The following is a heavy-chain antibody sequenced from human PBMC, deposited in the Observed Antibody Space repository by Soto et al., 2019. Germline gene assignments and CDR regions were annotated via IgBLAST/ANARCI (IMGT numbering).Heavy chain of an antibody. CDR1: GGSISIGGYY. CDR2: IYYSGST. Sequence: QVQLQESGPGLVKPSQTLSLTCTVSGGSISIGGYYWSWSRQHPGKGLEWIGYIYYSGSTYYNPSLKSRVTISVDTSKNQFALKLSSVTAADTAVYYCARESMITFGGGFDYWGQGTLVTVSS. V-gene: IGHV4-31*03. J-gene: IGHJ4*02. D-gene: IGHD3-16*01. CDR3: ARESMITFGGGFDY.